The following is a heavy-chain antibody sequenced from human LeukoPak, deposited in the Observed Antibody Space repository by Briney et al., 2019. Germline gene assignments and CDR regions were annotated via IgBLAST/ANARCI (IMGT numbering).Heavy chain of an antibody. CDR2: IYSGGST. Sequence: GGSLRLSCAAYGFTLSSHSMNWVRQAPGKGLEWVSVIYSGGSTYYADSVKGRFTISRDNSKNTLYLQMNSLRAEDTAVYYCARGGSGWHVGSFDYWGQGTLVTVSS. D-gene: IGHD6-19*01. V-gene: IGHV3-53*01. CDR1: GFTLSSHS. J-gene: IGHJ4*02. CDR3: ARGGSGWHVGSFDY.